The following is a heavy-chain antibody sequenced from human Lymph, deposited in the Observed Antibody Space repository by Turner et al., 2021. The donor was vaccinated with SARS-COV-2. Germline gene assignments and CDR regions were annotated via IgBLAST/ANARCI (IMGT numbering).Heavy chain of an antibody. CDR3: ARGRYSGGGMDV. D-gene: IGHD1-26*01. V-gene: IGHV1-8*02. J-gene: IGHJ6*02. Sequence: QVQLVPSGAEVKKPGASVTVSCQAPGYTFTSYDINWVRQATGQGLEWMGWMNPNSGNTGYAQKFQGRVTMTRNTSISTAYMELSSLRSEDTAVYYCARGRYSGGGMDVWGQGTTVTVSS. CDR1: GYTFTSYD. CDR2: MNPNSGNT.